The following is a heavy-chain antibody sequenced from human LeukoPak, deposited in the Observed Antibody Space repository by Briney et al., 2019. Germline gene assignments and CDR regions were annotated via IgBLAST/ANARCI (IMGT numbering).Heavy chain of an antibody. CDR2: ISSSSSTI. J-gene: IGHJ4*02. D-gene: IGHD5-18*01. CDR3: AKEGYRYGYAIDY. V-gene: IGHV3-48*01. Sequence: PGGSLRLSCAASGFSFNTYSMNWVRQAPGKGLEWVSHISSSSSTIYYADSVKGRFTISRDNSKNTLYLQMNSLRAEGTAVYYCAKEGYRYGYAIDYWGQGTLVTVSS. CDR1: GFSFNTYS.